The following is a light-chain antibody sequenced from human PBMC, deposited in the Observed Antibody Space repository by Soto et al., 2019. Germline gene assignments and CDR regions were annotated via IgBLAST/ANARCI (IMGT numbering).Light chain of an antibody. V-gene: IGKV1-12*01. Sequence: DIQMTQSPSSMSASVGDRVTITWRASQDIGRWLAWYQQKPGKAPNLLISSASNLQSGVPPRFSGRGAGTDFTLTINPLQPGDFAAYDCQQATSSPPWTFVQGTKVELK. CDR1: QDIGRW. J-gene: IGKJ1*01. CDR2: SAS. CDR3: QQATSSPPWT.